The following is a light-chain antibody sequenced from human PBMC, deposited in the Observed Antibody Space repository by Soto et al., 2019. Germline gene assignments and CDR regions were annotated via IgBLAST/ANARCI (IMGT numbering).Light chain of an antibody. J-gene: IGLJ3*02. CDR1: SSDVGAYNY. CDR2: EVS. Sequence: SALTQPASVSGSPGQSITISCTGTSSDVGAYNYVSWYQQHPGKAPKLMIYEVSNQPSGVSNRFSGSKSANTASLTISGLQAGDEADYYCSSYTSSSTWLFGGGTKLTVL. CDR3: SSYTSSSTWL. V-gene: IGLV2-14*03.